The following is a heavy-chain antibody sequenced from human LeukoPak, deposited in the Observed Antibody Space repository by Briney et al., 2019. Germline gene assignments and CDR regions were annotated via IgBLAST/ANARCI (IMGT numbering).Heavy chain of an antibody. CDR1: GGSISSYY. Sequence: SETLSLTCTVSGGSISSYYWSWIRQPPGKGLEWIGYIYYSGSTNYNPSLKSRVTISVDRSKNQFSLKLSSVTAADTAVYYCARVNHGYCSSTSCFTWNLNWFDPWGQGTLVTVSS. CDR3: ARVNHGYCSSTSCFTWNLNWFDP. V-gene: IGHV4-59*12. CDR2: IYYSGST. D-gene: IGHD2-2*03. J-gene: IGHJ5*02.